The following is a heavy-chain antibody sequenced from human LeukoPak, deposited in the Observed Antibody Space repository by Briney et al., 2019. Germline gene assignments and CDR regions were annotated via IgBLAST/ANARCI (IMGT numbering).Heavy chain of an antibody. J-gene: IGHJ6*02. V-gene: IGHV3-30*02. CDR2: IRYDGSNK. CDR1: GFTFSSYG. D-gene: IGHD3-10*01. CDR3: AKGGRRGLLHYYYSYGMDV. Sequence: GGSLRLSCAASGFTFSSYGMHWVRQAPGKGLEWVAFIRYDGSNKYYADSVKGRFTISRDNSKNTLYLQMNSLRAEDTAVYYCAKGGRRGLLHYYYSYGMDVWGQGTTVTVSS.